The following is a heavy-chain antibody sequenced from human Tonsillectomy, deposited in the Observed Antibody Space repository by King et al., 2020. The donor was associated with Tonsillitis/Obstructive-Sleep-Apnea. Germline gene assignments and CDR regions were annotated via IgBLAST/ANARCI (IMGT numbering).Heavy chain of an antibody. CDR3: ARHDYSNYGPNFDY. Sequence: QLQESGPGLVKPSETLSLTCTVSGGSISSSSYYWGWFRQPPGKGLEWIGTIYYSWSTYYNPSLKRRVAISVDTSKSQFSLKLSSVTAADTAVYYCARHDYSNYGPNFDYWGQGTLVTVSS. CDR2: IYYSWST. D-gene: IGHD4-11*01. J-gene: IGHJ4*02. CDR1: GGSISSSSYY. V-gene: IGHV4-39*01.